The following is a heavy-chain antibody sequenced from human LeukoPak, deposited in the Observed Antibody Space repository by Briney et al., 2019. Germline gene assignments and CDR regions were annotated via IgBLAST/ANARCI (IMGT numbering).Heavy chain of an antibody. D-gene: IGHD3-22*01. Sequence: PSETLSLTCTVSGGSISSYYWSWIRQPPGKGLEWIGYIFYSGSTYYSPSLKSRVTISLDTSRNQFSLKLNSVTAADTAVYYCAKSNGYGLIDIWGQGTMVTVSS. CDR2: IFYSGST. V-gene: IGHV4-59*12. CDR3: AKSNGYGLIDI. CDR1: GGSISSYY. J-gene: IGHJ3*02.